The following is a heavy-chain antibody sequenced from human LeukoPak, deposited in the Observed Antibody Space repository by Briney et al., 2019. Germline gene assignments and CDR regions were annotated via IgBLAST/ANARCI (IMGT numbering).Heavy chain of an antibody. J-gene: IGHJ5*02. CDR1: GFTLRFYR. CDR2: MAGDGSTK. V-gene: IGHV3-30*02. Sequence: GGSLTLSCSASGFTLRFYRILCLPEPPGKAGEWGAYMAGDGSTKYYSDPVKGRFTVSRDNSKDTLYLQMNSLTTEDTAVYYCAKDRYYAIRGRLDPWGQGTLVTVSS. D-gene: IGHD2-21*01. CDR3: AKDRYYAIRGRLDP.